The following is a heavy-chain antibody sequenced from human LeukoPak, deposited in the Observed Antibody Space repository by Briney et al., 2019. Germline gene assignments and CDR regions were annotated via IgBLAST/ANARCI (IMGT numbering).Heavy chain of an antibody. CDR3: ARRRYSYGYAAATFDY. V-gene: IGHV4-34*01. J-gene: IGHJ4*02. CDR2: INHSGST. D-gene: IGHD5-18*01. CDR1: GGSFSGYY. Sequence: SETLSLTCAVYGGSFSGYYWSWIRQPPGKGLEWIGEINHSGSTNYNPSLKSRVTISVDTSKNQFSLKLSSVTAADTAVYYCARRRYSYGYAAATFDYWGQGTLATVSS.